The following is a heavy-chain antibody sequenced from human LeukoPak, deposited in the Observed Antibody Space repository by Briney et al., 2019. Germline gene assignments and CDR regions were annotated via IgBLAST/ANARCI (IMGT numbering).Heavy chain of an antibody. CDR3: ARVTTYYYDSSGYQTAPYFDY. CDR1: GGSISSSSYY. V-gene: IGHV4-39*01. Sequence: SETLSLTCTISGGSISSSSYYWGWIRQPPGKGLEWNGTIYYSVSTYYNPSLKSRVTISVDTSKNQFSLKLSSVTAADTAVYYCARVTTYYYDSSGYQTAPYFDYWGQGTLVTVSS. CDR2: IYYSVST. D-gene: IGHD3-22*01. J-gene: IGHJ4*02.